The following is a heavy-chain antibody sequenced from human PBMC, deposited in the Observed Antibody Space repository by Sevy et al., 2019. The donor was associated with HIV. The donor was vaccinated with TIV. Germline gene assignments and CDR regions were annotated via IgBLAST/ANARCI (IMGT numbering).Heavy chain of an antibody. V-gene: IGHV3-48*01. J-gene: IGHJ3*02. CDR1: GFTFSSYS. D-gene: IGHD2-2*02. CDR3: ANIPEDIVVVPAAIEGDDAFDI. Sequence: GGSLRLSCAASGFTFSSYSMNWVRQAPGKGLEWVSYISSSSSTIYYADSVKGRFTISRDNAKNSLYLEMNSLRAEDKAVYYWANIPEDIVVVPAAIEGDDAFDIWGQGTMVTVSS. CDR2: ISSSSSTI.